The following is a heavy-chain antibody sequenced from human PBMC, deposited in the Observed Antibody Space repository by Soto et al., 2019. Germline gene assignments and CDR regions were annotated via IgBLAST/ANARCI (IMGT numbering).Heavy chain of an antibody. CDR3: ARDLGIQLWLDY. J-gene: IGHJ4*02. CDR1: GGSISSGGYY. CDR2: IYYSGST. D-gene: IGHD5-18*01. Sequence: SETLSLTCTVSGGSISSGGYYWSWIRQHPGKGLEWIGYIYYSGSTYYNPSLKSRVTISVDTSKSQFSLKLSSVTAADTAVYYCARDLGIQLWLDYWGQGTLVTVSS. V-gene: IGHV4-31*03.